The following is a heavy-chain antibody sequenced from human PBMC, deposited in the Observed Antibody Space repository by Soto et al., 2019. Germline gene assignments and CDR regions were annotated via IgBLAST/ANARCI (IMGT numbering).Heavy chain of an antibody. Sequence: SPTLSLTCAISGDSVSSNSAAWNWIRQSPSRGLEWLGRTYYRSKWYNDYAVSVKSRITINPDTSKNQFSLQLNSVTPEDTAVYYCARDFITMVRGVSNWFDPWGQGTLVTVSS. CDR3: ARDFITMVRGVSNWFDP. V-gene: IGHV6-1*01. CDR2: TYYRSKWYN. CDR1: GDSVSSNSAA. D-gene: IGHD3-10*01. J-gene: IGHJ5*02.